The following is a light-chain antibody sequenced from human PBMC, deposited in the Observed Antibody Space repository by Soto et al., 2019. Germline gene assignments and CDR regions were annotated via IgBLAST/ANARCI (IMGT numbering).Light chain of an antibody. CDR2: EVT. Sequence: QSVLTQPASVSGSPGQSITISCTGTSSDVGAYKYVSWYQQYPGRAPKLIIYEVTNRPSGVSNRFSGSKSGNTASLTISGLQAEDAADYYCNSYTSTSARVFGGGTKLTVL. V-gene: IGLV2-14*01. CDR3: NSYTSTSARV. CDR1: SSDVGAYKY. J-gene: IGLJ3*02.